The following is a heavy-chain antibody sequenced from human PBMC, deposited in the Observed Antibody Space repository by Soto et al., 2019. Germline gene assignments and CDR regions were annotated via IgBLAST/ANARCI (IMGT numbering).Heavy chain of an antibody. D-gene: IGHD2-2*02. V-gene: IGHV1-18*01. CDR3: ARHFDIVVVPAAIEVSFDY. Sequence: QVQLVQSGAEVKKPGPSVKLSCNVSGYPFTSYGISWGRQAPGQGLEWRGWVSAYNGNKNYEQKLQGNVPMTTDTSTSTAYMELRSRRSDDTAVYYCARHFDIVVVPAAIEVSFDYWGQGTLVTVSS. J-gene: IGHJ4*02. CDR1: GYPFTSYG. CDR2: VSAYNGNK.